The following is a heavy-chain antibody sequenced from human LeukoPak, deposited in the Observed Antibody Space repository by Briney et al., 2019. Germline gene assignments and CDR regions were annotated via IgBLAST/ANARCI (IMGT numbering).Heavy chain of an antibody. CDR2: IIPIFGTA. D-gene: IGHD2-15*01. CDR1: GGTFSSYA. J-gene: IGHJ6*02. V-gene: IGHV1-69*13. Sequence: SVKVSCKASGGTFSSYAISWVRQAPGQGLEWMGGIIPIFGTANNAQKFQGRVTITADESTSTAYMELSSLRSEDTAVYYCASRASYCSGGSCYSSYYYYGMDVWGQGTTVTVSS. CDR3: ASRASYCSGGSCYSSYYYYGMDV.